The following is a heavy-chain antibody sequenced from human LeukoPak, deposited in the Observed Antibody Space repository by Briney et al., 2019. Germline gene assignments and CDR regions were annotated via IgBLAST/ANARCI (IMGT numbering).Heavy chain of an antibody. CDR1: GFTFSSYA. CDR2: ISYDGSNK. J-gene: IGHJ4*02. CDR3: ARGPSVHYYDSSGEKRRAWRAFDY. V-gene: IGHV3-30-3*01. D-gene: IGHD3-22*01. Sequence: QPGGSLRLSCAASGFTFSSYAMHWVRQAPGKGLEWVAVISYDGSNKYYADSVKGRFTISRDNSKNTLYLQMNSLRAEDTAVYYCARGPSVHYYDSSGEKRRAWRAFDYWGQGTLVTVSS.